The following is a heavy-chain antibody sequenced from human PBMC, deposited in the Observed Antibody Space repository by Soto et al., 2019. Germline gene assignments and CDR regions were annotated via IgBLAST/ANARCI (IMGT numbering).Heavy chain of an antibody. CDR2: IQNDGGKI. D-gene: IGHD3-10*01. Sequence: VQLVESGGGLVKPGGSLRLSCAASGFTFSSYSMNWVRQAPGKGLEWLAFIQNDGGKIDYADSVKGRFTISRDNSKNTVYLQMNSLGAEDTAVYYCARDIWFGEYRYFDLWGRGTLVIVSS. J-gene: IGHJ2*01. V-gene: IGHV3-30*02. CDR3: ARDIWFGEYRYFDL. CDR1: GFTFSSYS.